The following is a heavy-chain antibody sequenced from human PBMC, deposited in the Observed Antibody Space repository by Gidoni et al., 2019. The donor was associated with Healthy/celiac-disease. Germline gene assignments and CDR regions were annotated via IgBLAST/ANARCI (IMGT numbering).Heavy chain of an antibody. V-gene: IGHV4-59*08. CDR1: GGSISSYY. D-gene: IGHD3-22*01. CDR3: ARHVHYYDSSGYYSYFDY. CDR2: IYYSGST. Sequence: QVQLQESGPGLVKPSETLSLTCTVSGGSISSYYWSWIRQPPGKGLEWIGYIYYSGSTNYNPSLKSRVTISVDTSKNQFSLKLSSVTAADTAVYYCARHVHYYDSSGYYSYFDYWGQGTLVTVSS. J-gene: IGHJ4*02.